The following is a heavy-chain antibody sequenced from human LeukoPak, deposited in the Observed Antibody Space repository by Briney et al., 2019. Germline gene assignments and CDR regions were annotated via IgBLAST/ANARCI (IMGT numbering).Heavy chain of an antibody. J-gene: IGHJ5*02. V-gene: IGHV4-39*01. CDR3: ARPLISPDNWFDP. D-gene: IGHD2-15*01. Sequence: SETLSLTCTVPGGSISSSSYYWGWIRQPPGKGLEWIGSIYYSGSTYYNPSLKSRVTISVDTSKNQFSLKLSSVTAADTAVYYCARPLISPDNWFDPWGQGTLVTVSS. CDR2: IYYSGST. CDR1: GGSISSSSYY.